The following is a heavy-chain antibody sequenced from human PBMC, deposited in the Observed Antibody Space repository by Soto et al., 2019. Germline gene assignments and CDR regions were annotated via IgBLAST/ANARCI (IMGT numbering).Heavy chain of an antibody. CDR1: GFTFSVYS. CDR2: ISGRSNYI. CDR3: ARIEAMDDFWSGFDY. Sequence: EVQLVESGGGLVKPGGSLRLSCAASGFTFSVYSMNWVRQAPGKGLEWVSSISGRSNYIYYADSVKGRFTISRDNAKNLLYLQMNSLRAEDTAVYYCARIEAMDDFWSGFDYWGQGTLVTVSS. D-gene: IGHD3-3*01. J-gene: IGHJ4*02. V-gene: IGHV3-21*01.